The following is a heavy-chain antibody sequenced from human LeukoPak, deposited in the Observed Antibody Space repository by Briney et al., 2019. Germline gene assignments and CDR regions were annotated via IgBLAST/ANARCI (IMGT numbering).Heavy chain of an antibody. V-gene: IGHV4-4*02. CDR3: ARGAYDILTGYYANWFDP. Sequence: SETLSLTCAVSGGSISSSNWWSWVRQPPGKGLEWIGEIYHSGSTNYNPPLKSRVTISVDKSKNQFSLKLSSVTAADTAVYYCARGAYDILTGYYANWFDPWGQGTLVTVSS. CDR1: GGSISSSNW. J-gene: IGHJ5*02. CDR2: IYHSGST. D-gene: IGHD3-9*01.